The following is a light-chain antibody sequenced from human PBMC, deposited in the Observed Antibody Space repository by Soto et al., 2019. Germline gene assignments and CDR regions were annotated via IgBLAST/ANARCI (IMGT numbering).Light chain of an antibody. Sequence: EIVLTQSPGTLSLSPGERATLSCRASQTVSSNYLAWYQQRPGQAPRLLIYGASSRATDIPDRFSGSGSGTDFSLTISSLEPEDFAVYYCQPYGNSPPTCGGGTKVEIK. CDR3: QPYGNSPPT. J-gene: IGKJ4*01. CDR2: GAS. CDR1: QTVSSNY. V-gene: IGKV3-20*01.